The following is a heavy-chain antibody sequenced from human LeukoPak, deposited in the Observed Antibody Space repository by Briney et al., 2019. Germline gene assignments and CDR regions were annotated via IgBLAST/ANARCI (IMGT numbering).Heavy chain of an antibody. CDR1: GFTFSSYG. D-gene: IGHD5-24*01. Sequence: GRSLRLSCAASGFTFSSYGMHWVRQAPGKGLEWVAVISYDGSNKYYADSVKGRFTISRDNSKNTLYLQMNSLRAEDTALYYCARRDGYRGMDVWGQGTTVTVSS. CDR2: ISYDGSNK. J-gene: IGHJ6*02. CDR3: ARRDGYRGMDV. V-gene: IGHV3-30*03.